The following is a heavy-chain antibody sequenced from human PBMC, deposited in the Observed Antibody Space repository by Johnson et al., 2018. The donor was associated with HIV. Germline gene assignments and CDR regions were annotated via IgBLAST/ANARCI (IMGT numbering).Heavy chain of an antibody. D-gene: IGHD3-10*01. CDR2: IWFDGSNK. V-gene: IGHV3-33*06. Sequence: QVQLVESGGGVVQPGRSLRLSCAASGFTFSNYGMHWVRQAPGKGLEWVAVIWFDGSNKYYADSVKGRFTISRDNSKNTLYLQMDSLRAEDTAVYYCAKEAITMEVDIWGQGTMVTVSS. J-gene: IGHJ3*02. CDR1: GFTFSNYG. CDR3: AKEAITMEVDI.